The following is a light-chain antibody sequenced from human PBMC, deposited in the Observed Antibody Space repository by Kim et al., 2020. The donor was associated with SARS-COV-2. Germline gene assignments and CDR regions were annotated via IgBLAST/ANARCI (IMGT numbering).Light chain of an antibody. J-gene: IGKJ1*01. Sequence: ERVLTQSPATLSVPPEERVTLSCRASQYISSNLAWYQHKPGQAPRLLIHGASTRATGIPARFSGSGSGTDFTLTISSLQSEDFAVYYCQQYYNWPRTFGQGTKVDIK. V-gene: IGKV3D-15*01. CDR1: QYISSN. CDR3: QQYYNWPRT. CDR2: GAS.